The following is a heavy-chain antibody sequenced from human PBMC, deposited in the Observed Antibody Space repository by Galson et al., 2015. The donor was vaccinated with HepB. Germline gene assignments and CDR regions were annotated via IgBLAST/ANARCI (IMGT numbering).Heavy chain of an antibody. V-gene: IGHV3-30*03. D-gene: IGHD5-18*01. CDR2: ISYDGSNK. CDR1: GFTFSSYG. J-gene: IGHJ4*02. CDR3: ARDPRYSYGYVDY. Sequence: SLRLSCAASGFTFSSYGMHWVRQAPGKGLEWVAVISYDGSNKYYADSVKGRFTISRDNSKNTLYLQMNSLRAEDTAVYYCARDPRYSYGYVDYWGQGTLVTVSS.